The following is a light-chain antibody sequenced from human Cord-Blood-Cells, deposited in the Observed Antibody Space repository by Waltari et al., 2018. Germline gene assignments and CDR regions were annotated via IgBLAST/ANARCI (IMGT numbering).Light chain of an antibody. CDR3: CSYAGSYTFV. V-gene: IGLV2-11*01. J-gene: IGLJ2*01. CDR2: DIS. CDR1: SSAVGGYIN. Sequence: QSALTQPRSASGSHGQSVTITCTGTSSAVGGYINVTWYQQHPGKAPNLLFYDISKRPSGVPDRFSGSKSGNTASLTISGLQAEDEADYYCCSYAGSYTFVFGGGTKLTVL.